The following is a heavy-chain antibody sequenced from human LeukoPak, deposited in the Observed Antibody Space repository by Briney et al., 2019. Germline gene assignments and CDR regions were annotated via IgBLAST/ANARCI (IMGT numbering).Heavy chain of an antibody. J-gene: IGHJ4*02. CDR2: IKQDGSEK. Sequence: GGSLRLSCAASGFTFSSYRMSWVRQAPGKGLEWVANIKQDGSEKYYVDSVKGRFTISRDNAKNSLYLQMNSLRAEDTAVYYCARDFFKVVYYGSGSYSHFDYWGQGTLVTVSS. CDR3: ARDFFKVVYYGSGSYSHFDY. V-gene: IGHV3-7*01. CDR1: GFTFSSYR. D-gene: IGHD3-10*01.